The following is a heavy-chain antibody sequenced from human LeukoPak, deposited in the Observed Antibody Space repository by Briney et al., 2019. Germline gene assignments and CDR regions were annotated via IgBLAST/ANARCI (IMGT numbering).Heavy chain of an antibody. CDR2: ISTNGGST. CDR1: GFTFSNYA. CDR3: AGDAYDSNGYVDY. Sequence: GGSLRLSCSASGFTFSNYAMHWVRQAPGKGLEYVSAISTNGGSTYYAGSVKGRFTISRDDSKNTMDLQMNSLRAEDTALYYCAGDAYDSNGYVDYWGQGTLVTVSS. V-gene: IGHV3-64*04. D-gene: IGHD3-22*01. J-gene: IGHJ4*02.